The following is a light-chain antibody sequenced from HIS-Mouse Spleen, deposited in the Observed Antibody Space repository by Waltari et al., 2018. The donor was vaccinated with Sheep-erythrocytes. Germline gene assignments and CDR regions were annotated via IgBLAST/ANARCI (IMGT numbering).Light chain of an antibody. CDR3: QVWDSSSDHPYV. J-gene: IGLJ1*01. V-gene: IGLV3-21*02. CDR1: NIGSKS. CDR2: DDS. Sequence: SYVLTQPPSVSVAPGQTARITCGGHNIGSKSVHWYQQKPGQAPVLVVDDDSDRPSGIPERFSGSNSGNTATLTISRVEAGDEADYYCQVWDSSSDHPYVFGTGTKVTVL.